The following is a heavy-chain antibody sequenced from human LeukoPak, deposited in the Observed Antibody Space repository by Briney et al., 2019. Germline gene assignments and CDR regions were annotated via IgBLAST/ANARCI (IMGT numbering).Heavy chain of an antibody. CDR2: IYYSGST. Sequence: PSETLSLTCTVSGGSISSGDYYWSWIRQPPGKGLEWIGYIYYSGSTYYNPSLKSRVTISVDTSKNQFSLKLSSVTAADTAVYYCARVNGGNSGCFDYWGQGTLVTVSS. CDR1: GGSISSGDYY. D-gene: IGHD4-23*01. V-gene: IGHV4-30-4*01. CDR3: ARVNGGNSGCFDY. J-gene: IGHJ4*02.